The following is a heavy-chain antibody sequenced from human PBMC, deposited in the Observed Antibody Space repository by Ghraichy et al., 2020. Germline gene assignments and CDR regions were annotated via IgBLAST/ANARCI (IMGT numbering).Heavy chain of an antibody. Sequence: GGSLRLSCAASGFTFSNAWMSWVRQAPGKGLEWVGRIKSSTDGGTTDYAAPVKGRFTISRDDSKNTLYLQMNSLKIEDTAVYYCTLLARDYDFWSGYPDQYHYYYMDVWGKGTTVTVSS. CDR1: GFTFSNAW. CDR3: TLLARDYDFWSGYPDQYHYYYMDV. CDR2: IKSSTDGGTT. V-gene: IGHV3-15*01. J-gene: IGHJ6*03. D-gene: IGHD3-3*01.